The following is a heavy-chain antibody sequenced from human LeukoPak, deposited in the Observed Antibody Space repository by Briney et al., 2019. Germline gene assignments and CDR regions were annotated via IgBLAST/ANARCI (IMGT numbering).Heavy chain of an antibody. V-gene: IGHV4-34*01. CDR3: ARGNLYGDYDDAFDI. J-gene: IGHJ3*02. D-gene: IGHD4-17*01. CDR2: INHSGST. CDR1: GGSFSGYY. Sequence: SETLSLTCAVYGGSFSGYYWSWIRQPPGKGLEWIGEINHSGSTNYNPSLKSRVTISVDTSKNQFSLKLSSVTAADTAVYYCARGNLYGDYDDAFDIWGQGTMATVSS.